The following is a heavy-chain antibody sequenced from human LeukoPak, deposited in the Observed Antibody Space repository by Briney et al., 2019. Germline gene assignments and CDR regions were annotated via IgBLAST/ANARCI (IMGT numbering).Heavy chain of an antibody. J-gene: IGHJ6*03. Sequence: SETLSLTCTVSGGSISSGGYYWSWIRQHPGKGLEWIGYIYYSGSTYYNPSLKSRVTISVDTSKNQFSLKLSSVTAADTAVYYCARVGAGGYSYGYERYYYYMDVWGKGTTVTVSS. CDR3: ARVGAGGYSYGYERYYYYMDV. D-gene: IGHD5-18*01. V-gene: IGHV4-61*08. CDR1: GGSISSGGYY. CDR2: IYYSGST.